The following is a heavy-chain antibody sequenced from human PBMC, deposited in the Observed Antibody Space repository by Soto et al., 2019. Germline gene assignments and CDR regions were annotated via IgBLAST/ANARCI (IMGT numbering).Heavy chain of an antibody. Sequence: SETLSLTCAVYGASFSGYYWTWIRQPPTKGLEWLGIISQNGSTNYNPSFKSRVTISIDASERQFFLKLSSVTAADTAMYYCARWSDYGDYYYYGMDVWGQGTTVTVSS. V-gene: IGHV4-34*01. CDR3: ARWSDYGDYYYYGMDV. CDR2: ISQNGST. J-gene: IGHJ6*02. CDR1: GASFSGYY. D-gene: IGHD4-17*01.